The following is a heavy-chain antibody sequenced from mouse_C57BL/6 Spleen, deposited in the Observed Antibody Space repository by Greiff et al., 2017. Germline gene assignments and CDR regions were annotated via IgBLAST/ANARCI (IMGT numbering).Heavy chain of an antibody. Sequence: EVQVVESGGDLVKPGGSLKLSCAASGFTFSSYGMSWVRQTPDKRLEWVATISSGGSYTYYPDSVKGRFTISRDNAKNTLYLQMSSLKSEDTAMYYCARQGSTTSLGYWGQGTTLTVSS. CDR2: ISSGGSYT. V-gene: IGHV5-6*01. D-gene: IGHD2-1*01. J-gene: IGHJ2*01. CDR1: GFTFSSYG. CDR3: ARQGSTTSLGY.